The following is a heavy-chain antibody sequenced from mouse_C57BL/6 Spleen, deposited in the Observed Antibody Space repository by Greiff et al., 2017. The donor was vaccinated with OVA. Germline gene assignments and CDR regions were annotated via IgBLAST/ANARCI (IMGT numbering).Heavy chain of an antibody. J-gene: IGHJ2*01. Sequence: VQLQQSGAELVKPGASVKISCKASGYAFSSYWMNWVKQRPGKGLEWIGQIYPGDGDTNYNGKFKGKATLTADKSSSTAYMQLSSLTSEDSAVYFCARVTTVVAKGSFDYWGRGTTLTVSS. CDR2: IYPGDGDT. V-gene: IGHV1-80*01. CDR3: ARVTTVVAKGSFDY. D-gene: IGHD1-1*01. CDR1: GYAFSSYW.